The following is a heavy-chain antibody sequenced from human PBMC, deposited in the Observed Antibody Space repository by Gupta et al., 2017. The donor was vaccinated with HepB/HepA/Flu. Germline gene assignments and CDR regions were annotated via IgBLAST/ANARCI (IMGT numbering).Heavy chain of an antibody. V-gene: IGHV1-69-2*01. CDR3: AXDVGGYCSXTSCYGNYYYMDV. Sequence: EVQLVQSGAEVKKPGATVKISCKVSGYTFTDYYMHWVQQAPGKGLEWMGLVDPEDGETIYAEKFQGRVTITADTSTDTAYMELSSLRSEDTAVYYCAXDVGGYCSXTSCYGNYYYMDVWGKGTTVTVSS. CDR1: GYTFTDYY. CDR2: VDPEDGET. J-gene: IGHJ6*03. D-gene: IGHD2-2*01.